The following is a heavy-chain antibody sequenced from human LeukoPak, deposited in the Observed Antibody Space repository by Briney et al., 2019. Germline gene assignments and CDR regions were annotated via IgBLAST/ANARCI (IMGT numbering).Heavy chain of an antibody. J-gene: IGHJ6*03. CDR2: IFYSGIT. V-gene: IGHV4-39*02. D-gene: IGHD3-10*01. CDR1: GGSFSSSSYH. Sequence: PSETLSLTCTVSGGSFSSSSYHWGWIRQPPGKGLEWIGSIFYSGITDYNPSLKSRVTMSVDTSKNQFSLKLSSVTAADTAVYYCARDSRGVLGIRQYYYMDVWGKGTTVTVSS. CDR3: ARDSRGVLGIRQYYYMDV.